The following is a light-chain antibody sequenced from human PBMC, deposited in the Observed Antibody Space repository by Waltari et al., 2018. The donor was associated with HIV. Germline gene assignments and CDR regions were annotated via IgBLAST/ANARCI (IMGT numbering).Light chain of an antibody. Sequence: DVVMTQSPLSLPVTPGEPASISCRSSQSLLHSNGKKYLEWYMQKPGQSPHLLIYLASYRASGVPDRFSGSGSGTYYTLKISRVEADDVGFYYCMQTLELPQTFGQGTKVEF. CDR3: MQTLELPQT. CDR1: QSLLHSNGKKY. J-gene: IGKJ1*01. CDR2: LAS. V-gene: IGKV2-28*01.